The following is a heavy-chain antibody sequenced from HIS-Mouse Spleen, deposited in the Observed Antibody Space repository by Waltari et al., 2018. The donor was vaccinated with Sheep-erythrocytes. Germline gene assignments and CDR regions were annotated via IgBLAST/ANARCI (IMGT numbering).Heavy chain of an antibody. CDR1: GFTFSSYW. V-gene: IGHV3-7*01. J-gene: IGHJ1*01. CDR2: IKQDGSEK. Sequence: EVQLVESGGGLVQPGGSLRLSCAASGFTFSSYWMSWVRQAPGKGREWVANIKQDGSEKDDVDSVKGRFTISRDNAKNSLYLQMNSLRAEDTAVYYCARVRELLYFQHWGQGTLVTVSS. D-gene: IGHD1-26*01. CDR3: ARVRELLYFQH.